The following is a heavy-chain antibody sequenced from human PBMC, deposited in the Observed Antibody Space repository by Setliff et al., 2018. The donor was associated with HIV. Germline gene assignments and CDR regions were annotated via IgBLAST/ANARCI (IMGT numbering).Heavy chain of an antibody. V-gene: IGHV4-39*07. Sequence: SETLSLTCTVSGGFISSSSYYWGWIRQPPGKGLEWIGSIYYSGRTYYKPSLKRRVSISLDTPKNQFSLKLSSATAAYTAVDYCARGRTQWPNYNYFDPWGRGTRVTVSS. D-gene: IGHD6-19*01. CDR1: GGFISSSSYY. CDR2: IYYSGRT. J-gene: IGHJ5*02. CDR3: ARGRTQWPNYNYFDP.